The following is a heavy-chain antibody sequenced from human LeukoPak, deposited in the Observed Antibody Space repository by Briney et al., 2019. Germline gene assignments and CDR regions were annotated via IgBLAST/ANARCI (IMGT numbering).Heavy chain of an antibody. J-gene: IGHJ4*02. D-gene: IGHD2-2*02. V-gene: IGHV3-23*01. CDR1: GFTFSSYA. CDR2: ISGSGGST. CDR3: AKDLYCSSTSCYTLGY. Sequence: GGSLRLSCAASGFTFSSYAMSWVRQAPGKGLEWVSAISGSGGSTYYADSVKGRFTISRDNSKNTLYLQMNSLRAEDTAVYYCAKDLYCSSTSCYTLGYWGQGTLVTVSS.